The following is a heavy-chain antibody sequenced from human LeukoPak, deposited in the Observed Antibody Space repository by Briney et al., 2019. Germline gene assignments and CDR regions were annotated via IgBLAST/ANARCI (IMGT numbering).Heavy chain of an antibody. J-gene: IGHJ4*02. CDR1: GFTFSSYA. CDR2: ISGSGGST. Sequence: GGSLRLSCAASGFTFSSYAMSWVRQAPGKGREWVSAISGSGGSTYYADSVKGRFTISRDNSKNTLYLQMNSLRAEDTAVYYCAKARRELLLGYWGQGTLVTVSS. CDR3: AKARRELLLGY. V-gene: IGHV3-23*01. D-gene: IGHD1-26*01.